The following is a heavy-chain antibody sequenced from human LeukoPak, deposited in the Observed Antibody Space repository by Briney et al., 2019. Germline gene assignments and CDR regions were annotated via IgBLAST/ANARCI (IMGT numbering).Heavy chain of an antibody. V-gene: IGHV3-48*03. CDR2: ISSSGSTI. Sequence: PGGSLRLSCAASGFTFSSYEMNWVRQAPGKGLEWVSYISSSGSTIYYADSVKGRFTISRDNSKNTLYLQMNSLRAEDTAVYYCARVSRQWLVHSYFDYWGQGTLVTVSS. D-gene: IGHD6-19*01. J-gene: IGHJ4*02. CDR1: GFTFSSYE. CDR3: ARVSRQWLVHSYFDY.